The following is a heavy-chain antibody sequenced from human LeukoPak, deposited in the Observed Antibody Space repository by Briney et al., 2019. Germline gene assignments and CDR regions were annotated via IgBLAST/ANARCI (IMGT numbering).Heavy chain of an antibody. Sequence: GGSLRLSCAASGITVNNNYMSWVRQAPGKGLDWVSVMYVGGRTFYADSVQGRFTISRDNSKNTLYLQMNSLRVEDTAVYYCAREGHLGKYFDLWGRGTQVTVSS. CDR2: MYVGGRT. V-gene: IGHV3-53*01. D-gene: IGHD3-16*01. CDR3: AREGHLGKYFDL. J-gene: IGHJ2*01. CDR1: GITVNNNY.